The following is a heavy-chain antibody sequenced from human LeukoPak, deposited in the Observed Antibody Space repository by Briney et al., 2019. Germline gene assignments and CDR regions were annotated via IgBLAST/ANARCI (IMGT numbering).Heavy chain of an antibody. Sequence: GGSLRLSCAASGFTFSSYWMSWVRQAPGKGLEWVANIKQDGSEKYYVDSVKGRFTISRDNAKNSLYLQMNSLRAEDTALYYCAKEAGDGYNDLTRYNWFDPWGQGTLVTVSS. CDR2: IKQDGSEK. CDR3: AKEAGDGYNDLTRYNWFDP. J-gene: IGHJ5*02. CDR1: GFTFSSYW. D-gene: IGHD5-24*01. V-gene: IGHV3-7*03.